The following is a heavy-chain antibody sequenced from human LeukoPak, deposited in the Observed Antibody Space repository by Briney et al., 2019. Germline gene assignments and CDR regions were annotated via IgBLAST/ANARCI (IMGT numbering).Heavy chain of an antibody. V-gene: IGHV4-30-4*08. J-gene: IGHJ6*03. D-gene: IGHD4-11*01. Sequence: PSQTLPLTCTVSGGSISSGDYYWSWIRQPPGKGLEWIGYIYYSGSTYYNPSLKSRVTISVDTSKNQFSLKLSSVTAADTAVYYCARARTTTPNYYYYYYMDVWGKGTTVTVSS. CDR3: ARARTTTPNYYYYYYMDV. CDR1: GGSISSGDYY. CDR2: IYYSGST.